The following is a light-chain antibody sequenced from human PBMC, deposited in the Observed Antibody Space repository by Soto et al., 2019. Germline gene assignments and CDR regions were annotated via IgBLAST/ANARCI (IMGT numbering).Light chain of an antibody. CDR1: QNISIY. CDR2: AAS. V-gene: IGKV1-39*01. J-gene: IGKJ3*01. CDR3: QQSYSTPFI. Sequence: DIQMTQSPSSLSASVGDRVTITCRASQNISIYLNWYQQQPGKAPNLLIYAASSLQSGVPSRFSGSGSGADFTLTVSSLQPEDFATYYCQQSYSTPFIFGPGTKVDIK.